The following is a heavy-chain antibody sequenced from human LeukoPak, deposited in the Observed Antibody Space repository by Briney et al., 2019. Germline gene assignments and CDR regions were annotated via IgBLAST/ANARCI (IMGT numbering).Heavy chain of an antibody. D-gene: IGHD2-15*01. CDR1: GGSISSSSYY. Sequence: SETLSLTCTVSGGSISSSSYYWGWIRQPPGKGLEWIGSIYYSGSTNYNPSLKSRVTISVDTSKNQFSLKLSSVTAADTAVYYCARVHISYCSGGSCYGWFDPWGQGTLVTVSS. CDR3: ARVHISYCSGGSCYGWFDP. CDR2: IYYSGST. J-gene: IGHJ5*02. V-gene: IGHV4-39*07.